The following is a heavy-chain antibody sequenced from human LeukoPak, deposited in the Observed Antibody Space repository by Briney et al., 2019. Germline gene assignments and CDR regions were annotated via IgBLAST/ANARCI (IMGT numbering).Heavy chain of an antibody. CDR3: AIIPLGGRFDY. D-gene: IGHD3-10*01. J-gene: IGHJ4*02. CDR2: IRSDGSDT. V-gene: IGHV3-30*02. Sequence: GGSLRLSCATSGFSFSDFDMQWVRQAPGQGLEWVAFIRSDGSDTYYGDSVKGRFTVSRDNSKKILHLQMNSLRPGDTAVYYCAIIPLGGRFDYWGQGTLVIVSP. CDR1: GFSFSDFD.